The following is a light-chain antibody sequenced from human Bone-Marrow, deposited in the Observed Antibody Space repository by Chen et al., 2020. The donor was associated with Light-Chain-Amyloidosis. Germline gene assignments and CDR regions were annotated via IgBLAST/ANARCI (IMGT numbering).Light chain of an antibody. Sequence: QSALTQPASVSGSPGQSITISCTGTSSDVGGDNHVSWYQQHPDKAPKLMIYEVTNRPSWVPDRFSGSKSDNTAALTISRLRTGDEADYFCSSYTITNTLVFGSGTRVTGL. CDR3: SSYTITNTLV. J-gene: IGLJ1*01. CDR2: EVT. CDR1: SSDVGGDNH. V-gene: IGLV2-14*01.